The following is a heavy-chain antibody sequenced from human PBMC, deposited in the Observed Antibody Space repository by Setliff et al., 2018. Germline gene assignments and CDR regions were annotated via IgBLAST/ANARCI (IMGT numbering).Heavy chain of an antibody. J-gene: IGHJ6*02. CDR1: GFTYNNCW. V-gene: IGHV3-7*01. D-gene: IGHD3-10*01. CDR3: ARDGVFYAMDF. Sequence: PGGSLRLSCGASGFTYNNCWVSWVRQAPGKGLEWVANIKQDGSEKYYVDSVKGRFTIARDNAQNSLYLQMNSLRAEDSAVYYCARDGVFYAMDFWGQGTTVTVSS. CDR2: IKQDGSEK.